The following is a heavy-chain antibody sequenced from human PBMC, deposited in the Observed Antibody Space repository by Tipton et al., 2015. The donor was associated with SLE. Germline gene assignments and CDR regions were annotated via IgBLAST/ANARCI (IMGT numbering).Heavy chain of an antibody. J-gene: IGHJ3*02. CDR2: IYYSGRT. Sequence: TLSLTFTVSGGSISSSSLYWGWIRPPPGKGLEWIGRIYYSGRTSYNPSLKSRVTISVDTSKNRFSLKLSSVTAADTALYYCARRGSGYIYGDAFDIWGQGTMVTVSS. CDR3: ARRGSGYIYGDAFDI. CDR1: GGSISSSSLY. D-gene: IGHD3-22*01. V-gene: IGHV4-39*01.